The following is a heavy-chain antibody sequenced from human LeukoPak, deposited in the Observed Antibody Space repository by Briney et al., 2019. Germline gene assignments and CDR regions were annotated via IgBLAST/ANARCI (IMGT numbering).Heavy chain of an antibody. V-gene: IGHV3-53*01. CDR2: IYSGGST. CDR1: GFTVSSNY. CDR3: ARVPRLIYGMDV. Sequence: PGGSLRLSCAASGFTVSSNYMSWVRQAPGKGLEWVSVIYSGGSTYYADSVKGRFTISRDNSKNTLYLQMNSLRAEDTAVYYCARVPRLIYGMDVWGQGTTVIVSS. D-gene: IGHD2-8*01. J-gene: IGHJ6*02.